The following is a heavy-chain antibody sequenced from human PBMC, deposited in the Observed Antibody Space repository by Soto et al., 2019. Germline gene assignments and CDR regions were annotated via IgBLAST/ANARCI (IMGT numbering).Heavy chain of an antibody. Sequence: LRLSCAASGFTFSDYYMSWIRQAPGKGLEWVSYISSGGGTIYYADSVKGRFTISRDNAKSSLYLQMNSLRAEDTAVYYCEREYCSGGSCYQYFQHWGQGTLVTVSS. D-gene: IGHD2-15*01. CDR1: GFTFSDYY. V-gene: IGHV3-11*01. CDR3: EREYCSGGSCYQYFQH. CDR2: ISSGGGTI. J-gene: IGHJ1*01.